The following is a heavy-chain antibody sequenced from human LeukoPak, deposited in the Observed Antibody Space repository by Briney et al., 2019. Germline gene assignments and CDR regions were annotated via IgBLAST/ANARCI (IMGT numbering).Heavy chain of an antibody. CDR2: FDPEDGET. J-gene: IGHJ4*02. D-gene: IGHD3-10*01. CDR1: GYTLTELS. V-gene: IGHV1-24*01. Sequence: ASVKVSCKVSGYTLTELSMHWVRQAPGKGLEWMGGFDPEDGETIYAQKFQGRVTMTRNTSISTAYMELSSLTSEDTAVYFCARSFPGGLPSPPRGLEYWGQGSLATVSS. CDR3: ARSFPGGLPSPPRGLEY.